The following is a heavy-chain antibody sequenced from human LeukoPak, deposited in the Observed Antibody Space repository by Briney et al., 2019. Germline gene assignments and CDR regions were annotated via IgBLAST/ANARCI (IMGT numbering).Heavy chain of an antibody. Sequence: GRSLRLSCAASGFTFDDYAMHWVRQAPGKGLEWVSGISWNSGSIGYADSVKGRFTISRDNAKNSLYLQMNSLRADDTAVYYCAGVRAGANRAFDVWSQGTVVAVSS. J-gene: IGHJ3*01. CDR3: AGVRAGANRAFDV. D-gene: IGHD4/OR15-4a*01. CDR2: ISWNSGSI. V-gene: IGHV3-9*01. CDR1: GFTFDDYA.